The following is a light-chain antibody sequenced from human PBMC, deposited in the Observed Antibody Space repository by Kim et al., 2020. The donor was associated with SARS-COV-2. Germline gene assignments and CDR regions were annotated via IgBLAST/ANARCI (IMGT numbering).Light chain of an antibody. CDR2: AAS. V-gene: IGKV1-39*01. CDR3: QQSYTTPYT. J-gene: IGKJ2*01. CDR1: QSISRY. Sequence: SASVGDRVTITCRASQSISRYLNWYQHKPGKAPKLLIYAASTLQSGVPSRFSGSGSGTDFTLTITSLQLEDFATYHCQQSYTTPYTFGQGTKLEI.